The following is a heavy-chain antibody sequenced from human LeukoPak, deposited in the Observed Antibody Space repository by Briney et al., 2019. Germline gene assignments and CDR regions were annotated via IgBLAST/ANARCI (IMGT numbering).Heavy chain of an antibody. CDR1: GYTFTSYY. D-gene: IGHD4-17*01. J-gene: IGHJ4*02. Sequence: ASVKVSCKASGYTFTSYYMHWVRRAPGQGLEWMGIINPSGGSTSYAQKFQGRVTMTRDTSTSTVYMELSSLRSEDTAVYYCARGTVTTPETGGDHFDYWGQGTLVTVSS. CDR3: ARGTVTTPETGGDHFDY. V-gene: IGHV1-46*01. CDR2: INPSGGST.